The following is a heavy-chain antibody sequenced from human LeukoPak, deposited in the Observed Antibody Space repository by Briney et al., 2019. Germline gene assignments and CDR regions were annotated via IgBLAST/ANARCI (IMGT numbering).Heavy chain of an antibody. Sequence: GGSLRLSCAGSGFTFSGYWMHWVRQAPGEGLVWVSAISGSGASTYYADSVKGRFTISRDNSKNTLYLQMNSLRAEDTAVYYCAQDQGKIDYWGQGTLVTVSS. CDR2: ISGSGAST. CDR1: GFTFSGYW. J-gene: IGHJ4*02. V-gene: IGHV3-23*01. D-gene: IGHD3-10*01. CDR3: AQDQGKIDY.